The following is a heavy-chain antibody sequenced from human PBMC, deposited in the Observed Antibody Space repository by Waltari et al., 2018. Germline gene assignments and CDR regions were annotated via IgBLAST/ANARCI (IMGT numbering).Heavy chain of an antibody. D-gene: IGHD3-10*01. CDR1: GFGFGDDD. V-gene: IGHV3-21*03. J-gene: IGHJ5*02. CDR3: TRDLYGSGGDWFDP. CDR2: IGGTHSNI. Sequence: EERLVESGGGLVKPGGSLRLSCVASGFGFGDDDMNWVRQAPGTGLEWLSSIGGTHSNIFYAESVRGRFTVSRDNSKNSLYLEMSNVRAEDTGLYYCTRDLYGSGGDWFDPWGQGTLVTVSS.